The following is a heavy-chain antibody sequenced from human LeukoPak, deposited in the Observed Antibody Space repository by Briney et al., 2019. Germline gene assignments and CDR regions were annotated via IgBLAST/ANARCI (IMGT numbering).Heavy chain of an antibody. V-gene: IGHV1-2*02. CDR3: AGYCGGDCRYFDP. Sequence: ASMKVSCKASGYTFTGYYMHWVRQAPGQGLEWMGWINPNSGGTNFAQRFQGRVTMTRDTSISTAYMELSRLRSDDTAVYYCAGYCGGDCRYFDPWGQGTLVTVSS. CDR1: GYTFTGYY. J-gene: IGHJ5*02. CDR2: INPNSGGT. D-gene: IGHD2-21*02.